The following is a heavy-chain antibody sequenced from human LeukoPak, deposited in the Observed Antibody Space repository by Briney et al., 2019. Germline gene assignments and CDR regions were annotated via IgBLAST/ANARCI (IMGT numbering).Heavy chain of an antibody. CDR3: ARDQSDYYDSSGYYSTREYFQH. CDR1: GYTFTGYY. D-gene: IGHD3-22*01. CDR2: INPNSGGT. Sequence: ASVKVSCKASGYTFTGYYMHWVRQAPGQGLEWMGWINPNSGGTNYAQTFQGRVTMTRDTSISTAYMELSRLRSDDTAVYYCARDQSDYYDSSGYYSTREYFQHWGQGTLVTVSS. J-gene: IGHJ1*01. V-gene: IGHV1-2*02.